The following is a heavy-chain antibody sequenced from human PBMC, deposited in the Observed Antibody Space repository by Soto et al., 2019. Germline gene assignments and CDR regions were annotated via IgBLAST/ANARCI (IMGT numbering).Heavy chain of an antibody. CDR1: GYTFTSYG. D-gene: IGHD3-16*02. CDR2: ISAYNGNT. J-gene: IGHJ6*03. CDR3: ARDIDRRYYYYYMDV. V-gene: IGHV1-18*01. Sequence: ASVKVSCKASGYTFTSYGISWVRQAPGQGLEWMGWISAYNGNTNYAQKHQGRVTMTTDTSTSTAYMELRSLRSDDTAVYYCARDIDRRYYYYYMDVWGKGTTVTVSS.